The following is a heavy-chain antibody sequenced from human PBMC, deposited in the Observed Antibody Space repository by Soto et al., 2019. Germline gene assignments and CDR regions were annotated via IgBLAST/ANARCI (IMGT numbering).Heavy chain of an antibody. V-gene: IGHV4-61*08. Sequence: SQPPSLPCIVSGGSVSSGASHWTWIRQSQGKGLERIGHISYSGPTDYNPSLKIRVTISVDTSKNQFALKLTSATTADTAVYYCASLEWSTSKIGVWGQGTTVTVPS. CDR2: ISYSGPT. CDR1: GGSVSSGASH. J-gene: IGHJ6*02. CDR3: ASLEWSTSKIGV. D-gene: IGHD3-3*01.